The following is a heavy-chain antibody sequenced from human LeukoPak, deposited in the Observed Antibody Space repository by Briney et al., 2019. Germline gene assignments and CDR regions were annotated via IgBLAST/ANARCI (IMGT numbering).Heavy chain of an antibody. Sequence: GGSLRLSCAASGFTFSSCAMSWVRQAPGKGREWVSGISDSGVTTYHADSVKGRFTISRDNSKNTLYLQMNSLRAEDTALYYCAKSRGQYGDYLFYYYGMDVWGQGTTVTVSS. CDR2: ISDSGVTT. CDR1: GFTFSSCA. CDR3: AKSRGQYGDYLFYYYGMDV. J-gene: IGHJ6*02. V-gene: IGHV3-23*01. D-gene: IGHD4-17*01.